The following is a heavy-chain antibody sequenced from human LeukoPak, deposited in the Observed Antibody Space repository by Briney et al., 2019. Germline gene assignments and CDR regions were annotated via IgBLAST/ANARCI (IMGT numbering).Heavy chain of an antibody. CDR3: AIFSRELTGGQVYNWFDP. D-gene: IGHD3-10*01. CDR2: IYHSGST. Sequence: SETLSLTCTVSGGSINSFYWTWIRQPAGKGLEWIGYIYHSGSTYYNPSLKSRVTISVDRSKNQFSLKLSSVTAADTAVYYCAIFSRELTGGQVYNWFDPWGQGTLVTVSS. J-gene: IGHJ5*02. V-gene: IGHV4-59*06. CDR1: GGSINSFY.